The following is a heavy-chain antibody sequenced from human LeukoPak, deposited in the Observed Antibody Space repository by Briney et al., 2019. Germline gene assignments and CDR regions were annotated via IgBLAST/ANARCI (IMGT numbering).Heavy chain of an antibody. Sequence: GASVKVSCKASGYTLTSYDINWVRQATGQGLEWMGWMNPNSGNTGYAQKFQGRVTMTRNTSISTAYMELSSLRSEDTAVYYCANNYYDSSGYVDYWGQGTLVTVSS. V-gene: IGHV1-8*01. D-gene: IGHD3-22*01. CDR1: GYTLTSYD. CDR3: ANNYYDSSGYVDY. J-gene: IGHJ4*02. CDR2: MNPNSGNT.